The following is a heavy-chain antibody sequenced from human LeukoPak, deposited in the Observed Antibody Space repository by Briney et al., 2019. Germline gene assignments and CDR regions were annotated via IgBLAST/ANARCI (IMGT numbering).Heavy chain of an antibody. V-gene: IGHV1-69*05. D-gene: IGHD4-11*01. CDR2: IIPIFGTA. CDR1: GGTSSSYA. J-gene: IGHJ4*02. Sequence: ASVKVSCKASGGTSSSYAISWVRQAPGQGLEWMGGIIPIFGTANYAQKFQGRVTITTDESTSTAYMELSSLRSEDTAVYYCARDTVTRGYFDYWGQGTLVTVSS. CDR3: ARDTVTRGYFDY.